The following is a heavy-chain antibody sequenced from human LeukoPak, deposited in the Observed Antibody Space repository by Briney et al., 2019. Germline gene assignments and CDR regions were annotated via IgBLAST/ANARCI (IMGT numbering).Heavy chain of an antibody. CDR1: RFTFSSYD. D-gene: IGHD2-2*01. J-gene: IGHJ3*01. Sequence: GGSLRLSCAASRFTFSSYDMHSVRQAPGKGLEWVSSISISGSYIYYADSVKGRFTISRDSAKNSLYLQMNTLRAEDTAVYYCARAGPIVLGPVAVAYDAFDLWGRGTLVTVSS. CDR3: ARAGPIVLGPVAVAYDAFDL. V-gene: IGHV3-21*01. CDR2: ISISGSYI.